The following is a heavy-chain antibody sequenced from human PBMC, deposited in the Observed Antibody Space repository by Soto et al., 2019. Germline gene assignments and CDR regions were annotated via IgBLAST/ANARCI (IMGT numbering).Heavy chain of an antibody. CDR1: GGSISSYY. J-gene: IGHJ3*02. CDR3: ASGGATETHNWGSIGQYAFDI. D-gene: IGHD7-27*01. Sequence: SETLSLTCTVSGGSISSYYWSWIRQPPGKGLEWIGYIYYSGSTNYNPSLKSRVTISVDTSKNQFSLKLSSVTAADTAVYYCASGGATETHNWGSIGQYAFDIWGQGTMVTVSS. CDR2: IYYSGST. V-gene: IGHV4-59*01.